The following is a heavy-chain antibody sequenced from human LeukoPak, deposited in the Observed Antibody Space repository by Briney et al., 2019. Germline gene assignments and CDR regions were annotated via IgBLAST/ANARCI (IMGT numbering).Heavy chain of an antibody. J-gene: IGHJ4*02. CDR1: GGSFSGYY. Sequence: NPSETLSLTCAVCGGSFSGYYLSWIRQPPGKGLEWIGEINHSGSTNYNPSLKSRVTISVDTSKNHFSLKLSSVTAADTAVYYCARALGGYSYGYSSLGYWGQGTLVTVSS. CDR2: INHSGST. D-gene: IGHD5-18*01. V-gene: IGHV4-34*01. CDR3: ARALGGYSYGYSSLGY.